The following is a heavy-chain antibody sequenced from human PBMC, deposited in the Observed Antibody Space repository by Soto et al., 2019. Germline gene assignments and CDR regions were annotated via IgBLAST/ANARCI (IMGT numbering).Heavy chain of an antibody. D-gene: IGHD6-13*01. CDR2: ISAYNGNT. J-gene: IGHJ6*02. V-gene: IGHV1-18*01. Sequence: ASVKVSCKASGYTFASYAISWMRQAPGQGLEWMGWISAYNGNTNYAQKFQGWVTMTRDTSISTAYMELSRLRSDDTAVYYCARQTRYSSSWYSPLDGMDVWGQGTTVTVSS. CDR3: ARQTRYSSSWYSPLDGMDV. CDR1: GYTFASYA.